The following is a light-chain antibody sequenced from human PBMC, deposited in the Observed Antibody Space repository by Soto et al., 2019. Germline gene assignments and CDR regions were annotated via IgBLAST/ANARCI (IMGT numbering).Light chain of an antibody. V-gene: IGKV2-30*02. CDR3: MQGTHWPWT. CDR2: KAS. J-gene: IGKJ1*01. CDR1: QSLAHSDGNTH. Sequence: DVVMTQPPLFLPVTLGQPASISCRSSQSLAHSDGNTHLTWFQQRPGQSPRRLIYKASNRDSGVPDRFSGSGSGTDFTLKISRVEAEDVAVYYCMQGTHWPWTFGQGTKV.